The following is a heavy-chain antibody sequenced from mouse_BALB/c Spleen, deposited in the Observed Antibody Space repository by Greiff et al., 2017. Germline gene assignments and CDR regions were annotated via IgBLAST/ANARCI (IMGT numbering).Heavy chain of an antibody. Sequence: LVESGGGLVKPGGSLKLSCAASGFTFSSYAMSWVRQTPEKRLEWVASISSGGSTYYPDSVKGRFTISRDNARNILYLQMSSLRSEDTAMYYCARGGGNYGNYAMDYWGQGTSVTVSS. CDR3: ARGGGNYGNYAMDY. J-gene: IGHJ4*01. D-gene: IGHD2-1*01. CDR2: ISSGGST. CDR1: GFTFSSYA. V-gene: IGHV5-6-5*01.